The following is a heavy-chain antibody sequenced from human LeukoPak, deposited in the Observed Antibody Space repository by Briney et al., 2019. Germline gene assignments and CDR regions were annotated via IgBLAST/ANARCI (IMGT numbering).Heavy chain of an antibody. CDR3: ARDRDQGYSGYDPPDY. Sequence: GGSLRLSCAASGFAFNTYAMHWVRQAPGKGLEWVTLIWHDGSHKFYIDSVRGRFTISRDNSRNTVYLQMNGLRAEDTAVYYCARDRDQGYSGYDPPDYWGQGTLVTVSS. V-gene: IGHV3-33*01. J-gene: IGHJ4*02. D-gene: IGHD5-12*01. CDR2: IWHDGSHK. CDR1: GFAFNTYA.